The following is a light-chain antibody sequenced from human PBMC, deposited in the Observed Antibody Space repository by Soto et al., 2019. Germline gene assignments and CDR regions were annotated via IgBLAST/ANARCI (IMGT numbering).Light chain of an antibody. CDR3: VSFTTSRSYV. V-gene: IGLV2-14*03. CDR2: DFI. Sequence: QSVLTQPASVSGSPGQSITISCTGTSSDVGAYIFVSWYQQHPGKAPKLMIYDFINRPSGVSNRFSGSKSGNTASLTISGLQAEDEADYYCVSFTTSRSYVFGTGTKLTVL. J-gene: IGLJ1*01. CDR1: SSDVGAYIF.